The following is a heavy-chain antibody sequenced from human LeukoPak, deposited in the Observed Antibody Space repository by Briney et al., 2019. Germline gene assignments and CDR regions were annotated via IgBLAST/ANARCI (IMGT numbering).Heavy chain of an antibody. CDR3: ARGSSWRIGVVVPAAIMLT. J-gene: IGHJ5*02. CDR1: GGTFSSYA. D-gene: IGHD2-2*01. V-gene: IGHV1-69*13. Sequence: SVKVSCKASGGTFSSYAISWVRQAPGQGLEWMGGIIPIFGTANYAQKFQGRVTITADESTSTAYMELSSLRSEDTAVYYCARGSSWRIGVVVPAAIMLTWGQGTLVTASS. CDR2: IIPIFGTA.